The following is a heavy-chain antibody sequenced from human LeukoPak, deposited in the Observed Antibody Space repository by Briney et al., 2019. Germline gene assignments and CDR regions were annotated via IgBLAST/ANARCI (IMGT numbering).Heavy chain of an antibody. CDR1: GFTFSSYS. D-gene: IGHD3-10*01. J-gene: IGHJ4*02. V-gene: IGHV3-21*01. CDR3: ARVPGGPFGEPPITFDY. CDR2: ISSSSSYI. Sequence: GGSLRLSCAASGFTFSSYSMNWVRQAPGKGLEWVSSISSSSSYIYYADSVKGRFTISRDNAKNSLYLQMNSLRAEDTAVYYCARVPGGPFGEPPITFDYWGQGTLVTVSS.